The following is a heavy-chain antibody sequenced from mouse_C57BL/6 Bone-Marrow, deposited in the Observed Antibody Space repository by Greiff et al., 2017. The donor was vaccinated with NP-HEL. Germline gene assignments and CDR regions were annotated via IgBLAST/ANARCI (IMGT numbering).Heavy chain of an antibody. CDR1: GYTFTSYW. CDR2: IDPSDSYT. V-gene: IGHV1-59*01. CDR3: ARFQTAQATLYYFDY. Sequence: QVQLKQSGAELVRPGTSVKLSCKASGYTFTSYWMHWVKQRPGQGLEWIGVIDPSDSYTNYNQKFKGKATLTVDTSSSTAYMQLSSLTSEDSAVYYCARFQTAQATLYYFDYWGQGTTLTVSS. D-gene: IGHD3-2*02. J-gene: IGHJ2*01.